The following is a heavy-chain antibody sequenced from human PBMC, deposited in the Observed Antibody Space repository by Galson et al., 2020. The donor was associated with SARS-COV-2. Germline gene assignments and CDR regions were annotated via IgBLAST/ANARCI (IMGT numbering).Heavy chain of an antibody. J-gene: IGHJ4*02. V-gene: IGHV4-59*08. CDR1: GGSISSYY. CDR3: ARLQVGAFDY. D-gene: IGHD1-26*01. Sequence: ETSETLSLTCNLSGGSISSYYWSWIRQPPGKGLEWIGYIYSSGSTNYNPSLKSRVTISVDTSKNQFSLKLSSVTAADTAVYYCARLQVGAFDYWGQGTLVTVSS. CDR2: IYSSGST.